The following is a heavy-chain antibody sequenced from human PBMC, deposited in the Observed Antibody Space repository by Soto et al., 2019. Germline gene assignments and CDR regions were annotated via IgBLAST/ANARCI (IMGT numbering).Heavy chain of an antibody. CDR3: AKHCRGSSCPPAGY. J-gene: IGHJ4*02. D-gene: IGHD6-13*01. Sequence: PGESLKISCQGSGYSFTNYWIGWVRQMPGKGLEWMGIIYPADSTTRYSPSFQGQVTISADKSIGTAYLQWSSLKASDTAIYYCAKHCRGSSCPPAGYWGQGTLVTVSS. V-gene: IGHV5-51*01. CDR2: IYPADSTT. CDR1: GYSFTNYW.